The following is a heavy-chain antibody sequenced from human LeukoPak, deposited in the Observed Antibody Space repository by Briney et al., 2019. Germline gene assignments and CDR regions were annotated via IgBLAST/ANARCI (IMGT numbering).Heavy chain of an antibody. J-gene: IGHJ4*02. CDR3: ARILDGDYVGGDY. CDR1: GGSFSGYY. Sequence: SETLSLTCAVYGGSFSGYYWSWIRQPSGKGLEWIGEINHSGSTNYNPSLKSRVTISVDTSKNQFSLKLGSVTAADTAVYYCARILDGDYVGGDYWGQGTLVTVSS. V-gene: IGHV4-34*01. D-gene: IGHD4-17*01. CDR2: INHSGST.